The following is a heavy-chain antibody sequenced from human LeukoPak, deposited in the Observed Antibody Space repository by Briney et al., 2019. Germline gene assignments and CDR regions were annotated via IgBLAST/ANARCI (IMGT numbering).Heavy chain of an antibody. CDR2: ISSSGTAI. CDR3: AKYSAYLDL. J-gene: IGHJ5*02. Sequence: GGSLRLSCAASGFTFSDHYMSWIRQTPGKGLEWVAYISSSGTAIYYADSVRGRFTVSRDNAKSSLSLQMNSLSADDTAVYYCAKYSAYLDLWGQGVLVIVSS. D-gene: IGHD2-21*01. CDR1: GFTFSDHY. V-gene: IGHV3-11*01.